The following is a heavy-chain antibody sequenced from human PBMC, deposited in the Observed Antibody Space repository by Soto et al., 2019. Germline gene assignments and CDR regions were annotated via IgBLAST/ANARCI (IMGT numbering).Heavy chain of an antibody. D-gene: IGHD4-17*01. Sequence: PSETLSLTCTVFGGSMSRFYWSWIRQTPGKGLEWIWYIFYTGTTNYNPSLESRVTISIDTSKNHFSLKLSSVTAADTAVYYCARIMMRRDYGPVDYWGQGTLVTVSS. CDR3: ARIMMRRDYGPVDY. CDR1: GGSMSRFY. J-gene: IGHJ4*02. V-gene: IGHV4-59*08. CDR2: IFYTGTT.